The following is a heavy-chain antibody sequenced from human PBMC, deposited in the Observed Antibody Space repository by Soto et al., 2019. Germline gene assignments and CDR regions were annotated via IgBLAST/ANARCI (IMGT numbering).Heavy chain of an antibody. D-gene: IGHD3-3*01. Sequence: ASVKVSCKASGYTFTSSGISWVRQAPGQGLEWMGWISAYNGNTNYAQKLQGRVTMTTDTSTSTAYMELRSLRSDDTAVYYCARDMYYDFWSSIHPSPYGMDVWGQGTTVTVSS. CDR1: GYTFTSSG. CDR2: ISAYNGNT. J-gene: IGHJ6*02. V-gene: IGHV1-18*04. CDR3: ARDMYYDFWSSIHPSPYGMDV.